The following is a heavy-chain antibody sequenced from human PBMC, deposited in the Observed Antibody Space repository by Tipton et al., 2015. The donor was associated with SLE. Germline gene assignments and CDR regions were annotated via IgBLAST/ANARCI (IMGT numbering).Heavy chain of an antibody. J-gene: IGHJ4*02. Sequence: TLSLTCAVYGGSFSGYYWGWIRQPAGKGLEWIGYIYTSGSTNYNPSLKSRVTISVDTSKNQFSLKLSSVTAADTAVYYCARGRRFIDYWGQGSLVTVSS. CDR2: IYTSGST. D-gene: IGHD3-10*01. V-gene: IGHV4-4*09. CDR3: ARGRRFIDY. CDR1: GGSFSGYY.